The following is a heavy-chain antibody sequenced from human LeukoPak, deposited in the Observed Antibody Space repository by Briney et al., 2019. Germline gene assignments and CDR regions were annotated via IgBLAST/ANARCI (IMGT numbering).Heavy chain of an antibody. J-gene: IGHJ4*02. CDR1: GFTFSSYS. Sequence: PGGSLRLSCAASGFTFSSYSMNWVRQAPGKGLEWVSSISSSSSYIYYADSVKGRFTISRDNAKNSLYLQMNSLRAEDTAEYYCARVGSGEYYYDSSGYTSFDYWGQGTLVTVSS. CDR2: ISSSSSYI. D-gene: IGHD3-22*01. CDR3: ARVGSGEYYYDSSGYTSFDY. V-gene: IGHV3-21*01.